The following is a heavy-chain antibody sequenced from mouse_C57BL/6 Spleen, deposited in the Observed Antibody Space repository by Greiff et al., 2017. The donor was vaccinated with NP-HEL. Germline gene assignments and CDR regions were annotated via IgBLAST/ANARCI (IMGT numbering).Heavy chain of an antibody. CDR2: ISDGGSYT. CDR3: ARLGLYAMDY. D-gene: IGHD3-1*01. V-gene: IGHV5-4*03. J-gene: IGHJ4*01. Sequence: ATISDGGSYTYYPDNVKGRFTISRDNAKNNLYLQMSHLKSEDTAMYYCARLGLYAMDYWGQGTSVTVSS.